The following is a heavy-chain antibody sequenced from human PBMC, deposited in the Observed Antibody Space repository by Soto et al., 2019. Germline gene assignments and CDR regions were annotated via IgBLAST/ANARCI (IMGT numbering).Heavy chain of an antibody. V-gene: IGHV3-23*01. CDR2: ISGSGGST. CDR3: AKEAVGSRGYSYTPLYFDY. D-gene: IGHD3-22*01. CDR1: GFTFSSYA. Sequence: GGSLRLSCAASGFTFSSYAMSWVRQAPGKGLEWVSAISGSGGSTYYADSVKGRFTISRDNSKNTLYLQMNSLRAEDTAVYYCAKEAVGSRGYSYTPLYFDYWGQGTLVTV. J-gene: IGHJ4*02.